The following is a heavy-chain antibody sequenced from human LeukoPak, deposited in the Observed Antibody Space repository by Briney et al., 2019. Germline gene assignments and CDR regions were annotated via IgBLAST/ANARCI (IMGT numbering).Heavy chain of an antibody. CDR3: VRDSNPSSGDIFYDSFDM. J-gene: IGHJ3*02. D-gene: IGHD5-12*01. V-gene: IGHV3-48*03. CDR2: ISSGGHVI. Sequence: PGGSLRLSCAASGYTFRSYGMTWVRQAPGKGLEWVSHISSGGHVISYEDSVKGRFIISRDDAESSLYLQMNSLRVEDTAVYYCVRDSNPSSGDIFYDSFDMWGQGTM. CDR1: GYTFRSYG.